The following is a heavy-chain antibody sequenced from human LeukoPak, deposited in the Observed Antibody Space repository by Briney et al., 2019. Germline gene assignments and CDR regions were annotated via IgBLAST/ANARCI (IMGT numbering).Heavy chain of an antibody. CDR2: ISSRSSDI. CDR3: ARAFYYDILTGYQTHTYYFDY. D-gene: IGHD3-9*01. J-gene: IGHJ4*02. CDR1: RVTFSGYT. Sequence: GGSLRLSCTASRVTFSGYTMNWVRQAPGKGLEWVSSISSRSSDIYYADSVKGRFTISRDNARNALYLQMRSLRAEDTGGYYLARAFYYDILTGYQTHTYYFDYWGQGTLVTVSS. V-gene: IGHV3-21*01.